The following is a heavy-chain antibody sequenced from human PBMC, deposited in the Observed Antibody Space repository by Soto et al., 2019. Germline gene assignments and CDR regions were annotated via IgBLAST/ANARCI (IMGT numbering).Heavy chain of an antibody. D-gene: IGHD6-13*01. J-gene: IGHJ6*04. V-gene: IGHV3-74*01. Sequence: GGSLRLSCAASGFTFSNYWMHWVRQAPGKGLVWVSRLNSDGSTTDYADSVKGRFTISRDNAKNTLYLEMNSLRAEDTAVYYCAKSPLTSGSSWYVFPYSYYGRDVWGKGTTVTVPS. CDR3: AKSPLTSGSSWYVFPYSYYGRDV. CDR1: GFTFSNYW. CDR2: LNSDGSTT.